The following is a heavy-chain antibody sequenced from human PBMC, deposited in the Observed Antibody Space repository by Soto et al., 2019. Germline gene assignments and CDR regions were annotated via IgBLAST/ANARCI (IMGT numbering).Heavy chain of an antibody. J-gene: IGHJ5*02. V-gene: IGHV3-23*01. Sequence: GGSLRLSCAASGFTLSRYTMHWVRQAPGKGLEWVSGISGSGVSTYYADSVKGRFTISRDNARDTLYLQMNNLRDEDSAVYYCAKDRGVTTYWFDPWGQGTLVTVSS. CDR3: AKDRGVTTYWFDP. D-gene: IGHD3-10*01. CDR2: ISGSGVST. CDR1: GFTLSRYT.